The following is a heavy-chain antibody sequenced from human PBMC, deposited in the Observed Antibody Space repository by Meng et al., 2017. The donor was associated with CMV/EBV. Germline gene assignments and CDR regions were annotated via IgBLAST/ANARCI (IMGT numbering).Heavy chain of an antibody. CDR2: ITSDSSTI. V-gene: IGHV3-48*04. CDR3: ARAPPGYGSSSEESNWFDP. J-gene: IGHJ5*02. D-gene: IGHD6-6*01. CDR1: GFTFSSYS. Sequence: GGSLRLSCAASGFTFSSYSMNWVRQAPGKGLEWVSCITSDSSTIYYADSVKGRFTISRDNAKNSLYLQMNSLRADDTAVYFCARAPPGYGSSSEESNWFDPWGQGTLVTVSS.